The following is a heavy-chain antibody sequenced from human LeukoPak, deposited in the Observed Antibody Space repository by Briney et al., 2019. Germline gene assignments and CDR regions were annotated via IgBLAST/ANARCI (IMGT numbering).Heavy chain of an antibody. CDR2: ISYDGSNT. J-gene: IGHJ4*02. CDR1: GFTFSSYG. CDR3: AKEMATVDY. Sequence: PGGSLRLSCAASGFTFSSYGMHGVRQAPGQGLDGVAVISYDGSNTYYADSVKGRFSIFRDNSKNTLYPQINILRAEDTAVYYCAKEMATVDYWGQGIMVTVSS. V-gene: IGHV3-30*18. D-gene: IGHD5-24*01.